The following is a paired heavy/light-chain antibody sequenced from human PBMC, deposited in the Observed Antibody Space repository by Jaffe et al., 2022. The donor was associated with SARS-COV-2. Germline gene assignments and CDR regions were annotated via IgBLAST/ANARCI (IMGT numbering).Light chain of an antibody. CDR2: DNN. V-gene: IGLV1-51*01. CDR1: SSNIGNNY. CDR3: GTWDNSLSAFVV. J-gene: IGLJ2*01. Sequence: QSVLTQSPSLSATPGQKVTISCSGSSSNIGNNYVSWYQQLPGTAPKLLIYDNNKRPSGIPDRFSGSKSGTSATLDITGLQTGDEADYYCGTWDNSLSAFVVFGGGTKLTVL.
Heavy chain of an antibody. D-gene: IGHD4-17*01. CDR2: IFADGVT. J-gene: IGHJ3*02. CDR3: ARDPPTRAGGEYIDRALDI. V-gene: IGHV3-66*02. CDR1: GFTVDSTH. Sequence: EVQLVESGGGLVQPGGSLRLSCAASGFTVDSTHMTWVRQTSGKGLEWVSIIFADGVTNHADSVKGRFTIFRDLSKNTVYLQMNSLRSEDTAVYYCARDPPTRAGGEYIDRALDIWGQGTMVTVSS.